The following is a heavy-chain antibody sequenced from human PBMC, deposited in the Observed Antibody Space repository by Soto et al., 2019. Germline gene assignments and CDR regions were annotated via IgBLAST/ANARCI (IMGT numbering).Heavy chain of an antibody. CDR3: AAELGLGKLSVV. D-gene: IGHD7-27*01. Sequence: GGSVKVSWKASGYPLKNGAISSVRQAPGQGLEWMGGIIPLFGTTDFAQRFQGRLTITTDESTTTDYMELSRLRSEDTATYYCAAELGLGKLSVVWGQGTTGT. V-gene: IGHV1-69*05. J-gene: IGHJ6*02. CDR2: IIPLFGTT. CDR1: GYPLKNGA.